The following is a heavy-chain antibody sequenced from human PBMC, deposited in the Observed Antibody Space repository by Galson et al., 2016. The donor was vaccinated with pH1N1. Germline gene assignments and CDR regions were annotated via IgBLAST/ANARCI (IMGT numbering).Heavy chain of an antibody. V-gene: IGHV3-30-3*01. Sequence: SLRLSCAASGFTFDTLAMHWVRQNPGKGLEWVAFISYNGHDQSYANPVKGRFTVSRDNSKNTLYLQMNSLRPDDTALYHCAREDWSYGDTYYNGMDVWGQGTTVTVSS. CDR2: ISYNGHDQ. D-gene: IGHD4-17*01. CDR3: AREDWSYGDTYYNGMDV. J-gene: IGHJ6*02. CDR1: GFTFDTLA.